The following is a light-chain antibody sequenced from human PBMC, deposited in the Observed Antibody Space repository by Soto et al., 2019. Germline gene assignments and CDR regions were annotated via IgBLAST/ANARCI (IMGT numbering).Light chain of an antibody. Sequence: QSVLTQPASVSGSPGQSITISCTGTSSDVGGYNYVSWYQQHPGNAPKLMIYEVRNRPSGVSNRFSGSKSGNTASLTISGLQAEDEADYYCSSYTSSSALVFGGGTKVTVL. CDR1: SSDVGGYNY. J-gene: IGLJ2*01. CDR3: SSYTSSSALV. V-gene: IGLV2-14*01. CDR2: EVR.